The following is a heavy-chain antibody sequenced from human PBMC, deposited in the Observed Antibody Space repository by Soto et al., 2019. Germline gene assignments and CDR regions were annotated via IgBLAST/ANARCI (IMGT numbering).Heavy chain of an antibody. V-gene: IGHV3-30*14. Sequence: QVHLVESGGGVVQPGRSLRLSCAASGFPFSDYVIHWVRQAAGKGLEWVASMTYDGATEYYADSVKGRFTVSRDNSKRTLSLQMNCLRPEDTAVYYCARVRLTISVNDALDVWGQGTTVTVSS. CDR1: GFPFSDYV. CDR3: ARVRLTISVNDALDV. D-gene: IGHD3-10*01. CDR2: MTYDGATE. J-gene: IGHJ3*01.